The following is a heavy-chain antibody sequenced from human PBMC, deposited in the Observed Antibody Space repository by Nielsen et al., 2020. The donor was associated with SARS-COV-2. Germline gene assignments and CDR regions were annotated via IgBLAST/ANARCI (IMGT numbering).Heavy chain of an antibody. CDR3: ARLHSSSWPLYYYYYYGMDV. Sequence: RQAPGKGLEWIGEINHSGSTNYNPSLKSRVTISVDTSKNQFSLKLSSVTAADTAVYYCARLHSSSWPLYYYYYYGMDVWGQGTTVTVSS. CDR2: INHSGST. D-gene: IGHD6-13*01. V-gene: IGHV4-34*01. J-gene: IGHJ6*02.